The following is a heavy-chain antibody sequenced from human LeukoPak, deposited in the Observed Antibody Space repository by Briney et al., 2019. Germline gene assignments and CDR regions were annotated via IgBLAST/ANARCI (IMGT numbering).Heavy chain of an antibody. V-gene: IGHV3-74*01. CDR3: ARRDAKTNDYGDYFYYYYYMDV. Sequence: GGSLRLSCAASGFTFSSYWMHWVRQAPGKGLVWVSRINSDGSSTNYADSVKGRFTISRDNAKNTLYLQMNSLRAEDTAVYYRARRDAKTNDYGDYFYYYYYMDVWGKGTTVTVSS. CDR1: GFTFSSYW. D-gene: IGHD4-17*01. J-gene: IGHJ6*03. CDR2: INSDGSST.